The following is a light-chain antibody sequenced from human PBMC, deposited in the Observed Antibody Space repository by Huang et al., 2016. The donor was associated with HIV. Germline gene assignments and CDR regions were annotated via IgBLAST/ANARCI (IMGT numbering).Light chain of an antibody. CDR2: GAS. CDR3: QQYNNWPPEYT. Sequence: EIVMTQSPATLSVSPGGRATLSCRASQSINSNLAWYQQKPGQAPRLLIYGASTRATGIPVRFSGSGSGTKFTLSISSLQSEDFAVYYCQQYNNWPPEYTFGQGTKLEIK. V-gene: IGKV3-15*01. CDR1: QSINSN. J-gene: IGKJ2*01.